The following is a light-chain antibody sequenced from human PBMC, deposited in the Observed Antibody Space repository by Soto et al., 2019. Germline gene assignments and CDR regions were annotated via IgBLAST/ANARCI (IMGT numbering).Light chain of an antibody. CDR1: SSDIGSYNR. J-gene: IGLJ1*01. Sequence: QSVLTQPASVSGSPGQSITISCTGTSSDIGSYNRVSWYQQPPGTAPKLIIYEVNNRPSGVPDRFSGSKSGNTASLTISGLQAEDEADYYWNSFTTSSTYVFGTGTKVTVL. CDR3: NSFTTSSTYV. CDR2: EVN. V-gene: IGLV2-18*02.